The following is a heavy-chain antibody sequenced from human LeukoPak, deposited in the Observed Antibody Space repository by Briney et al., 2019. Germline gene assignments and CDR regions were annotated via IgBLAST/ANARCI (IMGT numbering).Heavy chain of an antibody. CDR2: IYWDDDK. J-gene: IGHJ5*02. CDR3: AHQRYIAAAGTISWFDP. D-gene: IGHD6-13*01. Sequence: SGPTLVKPTQTLTLTCTFSGFSLSTSGVGVGWIRQPPGKALEWLALIYWDDDKRYSPSLKSRLTITKDTSKNQVVLTMTNMDPVDTATYYCAHQRYIAAAGTISWFDPWGQGTLVTVSS. V-gene: IGHV2-5*02. CDR1: GFSLSTSGVG.